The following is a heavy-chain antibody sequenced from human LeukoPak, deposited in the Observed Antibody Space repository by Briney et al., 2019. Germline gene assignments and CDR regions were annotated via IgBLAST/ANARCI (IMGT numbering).Heavy chain of an antibody. V-gene: IGHV4-39*01. J-gene: IGHJ4*02. D-gene: IGHD3-16*01. CDR1: GGSISSSSYY. CDR2: IYYSGST. Sequence: SGTLSLTCTVSGGSISSSSYYWGWIRQPPGKGLEWIGSIYYSGSTYYNPSLKSRVTISVDTSKNQFSLKLSSVTAADTAVYYCARQGAFNYWGQGTLVTVSS. CDR3: ARQGAFNY.